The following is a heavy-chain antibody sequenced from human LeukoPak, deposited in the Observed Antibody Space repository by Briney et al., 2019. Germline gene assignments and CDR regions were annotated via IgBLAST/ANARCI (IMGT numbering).Heavy chain of an antibody. CDR2: ISSSSSTI. CDR1: GFTFSSYS. Sequence: GGSLRLSCAASGFTFSSYSMNWVRQAPGKGLQWVSYISSSSSTIYYADSVKGRFTISRDNAKNSLYLQMNSLRAEDTAVYHCARELSDYYDSSGYYYDWGQGTLVTVSS. CDR3: ARELSDYYDSSGYYYD. V-gene: IGHV3-48*01. J-gene: IGHJ4*02. D-gene: IGHD3-22*01.